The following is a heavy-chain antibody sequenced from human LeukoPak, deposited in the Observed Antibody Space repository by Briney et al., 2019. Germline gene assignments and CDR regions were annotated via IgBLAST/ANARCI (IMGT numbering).Heavy chain of an antibody. CDR3: AKVTSGWYQVDY. V-gene: IGHV3-30*18. Sequence: GGSLRLSCAASGFTFSSYGMHWVRQAPGKGLEWVAVISYDGSNKYYADSVKGRFTISRDNSKNTLYLQMNSLRAEDTAVYYCAKVTSGWYQVDYWGQGTLVTVSS. CDR2: ISYDGSNK. CDR1: GFTFSSYG. D-gene: IGHD6-19*01. J-gene: IGHJ4*02.